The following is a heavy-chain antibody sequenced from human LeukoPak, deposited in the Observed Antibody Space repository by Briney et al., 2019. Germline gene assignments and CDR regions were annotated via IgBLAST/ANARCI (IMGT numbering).Heavy chain of an antibody. CDR1: GFTFSNYA. V-gene: IGHV3-23*01. D-gene: IGHD1-26*01. Sequence: GGSLRLSCAASGFTFSNYAMSWVRQAPGKGLEWVSAISGSGGSTYYADSVKGRFTTSRDNSKNTLYLQMNSLRAEDTAVYYCAKNSGSYDLHYWGQGTLVTVSS. CDR3: AKNSGSYDLHY. J-gene: IGHJ4*02. CDR2: ISGSGGST.